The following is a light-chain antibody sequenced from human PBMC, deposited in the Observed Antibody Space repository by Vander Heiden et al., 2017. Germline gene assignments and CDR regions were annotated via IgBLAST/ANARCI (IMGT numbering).Light chain of an antibody. V-gene: IGLV2-23*02. Sequence: SALTQPASVSGSPGPSITISCTGTSSDVGNYNLVSWYQQHPGKAPKLMIYEVSKRPSGVSNRFSGSKSGNTASLTISGLQAEDEADYYCCSYAGSSTFVVFGGGTKLTVL. CDR1: SSDVGNYNL. CDR2: EVS. CDR3: CSYAGSSTFVV. J-gene: IGLJ2*01.